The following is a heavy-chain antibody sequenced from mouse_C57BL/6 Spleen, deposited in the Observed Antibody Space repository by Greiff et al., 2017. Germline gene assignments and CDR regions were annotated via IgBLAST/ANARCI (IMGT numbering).Heavy chain of an antibody. V-gene: IGHV1-53*01. CDR3: ASYGRGYFDY. D-gene: IGHD1-1*01. CDR2: INPSNGGT. CDR1: GYTFTSYW. J-gene: IGHJ2*01. Sequence: QVQLKESGTELVKPGASVKLSCKASGYTFTSYWMHWVKQRPGQGLEWIGNINPSNGGTNYNEKFKSKATLTVDKASSTAYMQLSSLTSEDSAVYYCASYGRGYFDYWGQGTTLTVSS.